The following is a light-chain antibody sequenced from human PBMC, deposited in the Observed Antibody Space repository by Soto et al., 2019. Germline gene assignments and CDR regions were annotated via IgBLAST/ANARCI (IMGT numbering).Light chain of an antibody. CDR3: QQYNSYSET. Sequence: DIQMTQSPSTQSASVGDRVTITCRASQSASSWLAWYQQKPGKAPKLLIYDASSLESGVPSRFSGSGSGTEFTLTISSLQPDDFATYYCQQYNSYSETFGQGTKVEIK. CDR2: DAS. V-gene: IGKV1-5*01. J-gene: IGKJ1*01. CDR1: QSASSW.